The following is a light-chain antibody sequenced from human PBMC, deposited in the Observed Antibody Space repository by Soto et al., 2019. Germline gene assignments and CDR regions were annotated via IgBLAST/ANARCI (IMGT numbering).Light chain of an antibody. CDR1: QGISSH. CDR3: QQGNSYPHT. Sequence: DIQLTQSPSFLSASVGDRVTITCRASQGISSHLAWYQQSPEKAPKLLIYAASTLQSGVPSRFSGSGSGTEFTLTISSLQPEDFATYYCQQGNSYPHTFGQGTKLEIK. J-gene: IGKJ2*01. CDR2: AAS. V-gene: IGKV1-9*01.